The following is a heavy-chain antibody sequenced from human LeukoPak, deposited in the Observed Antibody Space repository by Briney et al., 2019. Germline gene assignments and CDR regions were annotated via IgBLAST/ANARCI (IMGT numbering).Heavy chain of an antibody. J-gene: IGHJ6*03. D-gene: IGHD6-6*01. CDR2: INWDGAST. CDR1: GFSFDDLG. CDR3: ARAVCPTIKFCDSSYFMDV. Sequence: RTGGSLRLSWAASGFSFDDLGMTWVSPLAGKGLEWVAGINWDGASTGYADSVRGRFTISRDNAKNSLYLQMNSLRAEDTALYYCARAVCPTIKFCDSSYFMDVWGKGTTVNVS. V-gene: IGHV3-20*04.